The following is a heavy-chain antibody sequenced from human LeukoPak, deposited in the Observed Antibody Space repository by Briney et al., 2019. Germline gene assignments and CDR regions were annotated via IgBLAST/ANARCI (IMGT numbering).Heavy chain of an antibody. D-gene: IGHD1-26*01. J-gene: IGHJ6*02. CDR1: GGSISSYY. CDR3: ARESGYSGNYYDSYGLDV. Sequence: PSETLSLTCTVSGGSISSYYWSWIREPTGKGLEWIGYIYYSGSTNYNPSLKSRVTISVDTSKNQFSLKLSSVTAADTAVYYCARESGYSGNYYDSYGLDVWGQGTTVTVSS. CDR2: IYYSGST. V-gene: IGHV4-59*01.